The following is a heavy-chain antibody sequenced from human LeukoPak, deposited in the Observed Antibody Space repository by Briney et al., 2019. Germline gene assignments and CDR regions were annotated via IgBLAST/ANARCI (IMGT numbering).Heavy chain of an antibody. CDR1: GFTFISYA. D-gene: IGHD2-2*02. J-gene: IGHJ4*02. V-gene: IGHV3-23*01. CDR2: ISGSGGST. Sequence: GGSLRLSCAASGFTFISYAMSWVRQAPGKGLEWVSAISGSGGSTYYADSVKGRGTISRDNSKNTLYLQMNSLRADDTAVYYCAKEGTSCYTHWGQGTLVTVSS. CDR3: AKEGTSCYTH.